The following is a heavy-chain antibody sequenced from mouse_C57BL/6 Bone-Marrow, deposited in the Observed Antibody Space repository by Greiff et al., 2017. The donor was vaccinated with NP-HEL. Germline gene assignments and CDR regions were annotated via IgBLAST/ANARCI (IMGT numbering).Heavy chain of an antibody. Sequence: EVQLVESGGGLVKPGGSLKLSCAASGFTFSDYGMHWVRQAPEKGLEWVAYISSGSSTIYYADTVKGRFTISRDNAKNTLFLQMTSLRSEDTAMYYCARPLFAYWGQGTLVTFSA. V-gene: IGHV5-17*01. CDR3: ARPLFAY. J-gene: IGHJ3*01. CDR1: GFTFSDYG. CDR2: ISSGSSTI.